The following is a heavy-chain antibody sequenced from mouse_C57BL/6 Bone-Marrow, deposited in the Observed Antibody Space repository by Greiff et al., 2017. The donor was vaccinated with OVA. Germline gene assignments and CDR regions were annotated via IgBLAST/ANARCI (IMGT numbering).Heavy chain of an antibody. V-gene: IGHV1-64*01. Sequence: QVQLQQPGAELVKPGASVKLSCKASGYTFTSYWMHWVKQRPGQGLEWIGMIHPNSGSTNYNEKFKSKATLTVDKSSSTAYMQLSSLTSEDSAVYYCARCSSTRGWYFDVWGTGSTVTVSS. CDR1: GYTFTSYW. D-gene: IGHD1-1*01. J-gene: IGHJ1*03. CDR3: ARCSSTRGWYFDV. CDR2: IHPNSGST.